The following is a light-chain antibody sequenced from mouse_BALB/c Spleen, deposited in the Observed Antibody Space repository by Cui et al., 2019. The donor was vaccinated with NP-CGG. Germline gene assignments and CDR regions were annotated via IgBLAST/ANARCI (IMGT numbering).Light chain of an antibody. CDR1: TGAVTTSNY. CDR2: GTN. V-gene: IGLV1*01. J-gene: IGLJ1*01. Sequence: QAVVTQESALTTSPGETVTLTCRSSTGAVTTSNYANWVQEEPDHLFTGLIGGTNNRAPGVPARFSGPLIGDKAALTITGAQTEDEAIYFCALWYSNHWVFGGGTKLTVL. CDR3: ALWYSNHWV.